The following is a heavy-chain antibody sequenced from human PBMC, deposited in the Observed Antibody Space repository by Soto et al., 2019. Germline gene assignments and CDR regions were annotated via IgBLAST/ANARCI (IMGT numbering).Heavy chain of an antibody. J-gene: IGHJ4*02. CDR3: ARAPGYSGYDALDY. D-gene: IGHD5-12*01. V-gene: IGHV3-64*01. CDR1: GYTLSTYA. Sequence: GGSLRLSCAASGYTLSTYAMHWVRQAPGKGLEYVSVINSNEGSTFYANSVKGRFTISRDNSKNTLYLQMGSLRVEDTGVYYCARAPGYSGYDALDYWGQGTLVTVSS. CDR2: INSNEGST.